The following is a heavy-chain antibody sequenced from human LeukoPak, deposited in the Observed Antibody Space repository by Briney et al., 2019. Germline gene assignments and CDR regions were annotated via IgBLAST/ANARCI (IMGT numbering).Heavy chain of an antibody. CDR3: ARVYYYYYMDV. V-gene: IGHV3-30*19. CDR2: ISYDGSNK. J-gene: IGHJ6*03. Sequence: GGSLRLSCAASGFTFSSYGMHWVRQAPGKGLEWVAVISYDGSNKYYADSVKGRFTISRDNSKNTLYLQMNSLRAEDTAVYYCARVYYYYYMDVWGKGTRVTVSS. CDR1: GFTFSSYG.